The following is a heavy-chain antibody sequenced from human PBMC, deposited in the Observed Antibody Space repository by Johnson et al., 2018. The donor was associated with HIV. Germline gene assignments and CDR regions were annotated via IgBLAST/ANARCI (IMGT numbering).Heavy chain of an antibody. CDR3: AKGRTYYYDSSGSPWDAFDI. V-gene: IGHV3-43*01. CDR2: ISWDGGST. CDR1: GFTFDDYT. D-gene: IGHD3-22*01. J-gene: IGHJ3*02. Sequence: VQLVESGGVVVQPGGSLRLSCAASGFTFDDYTMHWVRQAPGKGLEWVSLISWDGGSTYYADSVKGRFTISRENSKNSLYLQMNSLRTEDTALYYFAKGRTYYYDSSGSPWDAFDIWGQGTMVIVSS.